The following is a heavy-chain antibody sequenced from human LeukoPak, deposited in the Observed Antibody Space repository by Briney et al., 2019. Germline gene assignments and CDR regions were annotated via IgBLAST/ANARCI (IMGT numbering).Heavy chain of an antibody. CDR2: INHSGST. CDR3: ARGGATEATFFFFYHGMDV. Sequence: SETLSLTCAVYGGSFSGYYWSWIRQPPGKGLEWIGEINHSGSTNYNPSLKSRVTISVDTSKNQFSLKLTSVTAADTAVYYCARGGATEATFFFFYHGMDVWGQGTTVTVSS. J-gene: IGHJ6*02. V-gene: IGHV4-34*01. D-gene: IGHD4-11*01. CDR1: GGSFSGYY.